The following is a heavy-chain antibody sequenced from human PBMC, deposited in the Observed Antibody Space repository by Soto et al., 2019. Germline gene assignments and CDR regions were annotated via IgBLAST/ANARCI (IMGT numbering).Heavy chain of an antibody. CDR2: MNPNSCNT. J-gene: IGHJ5*02. CDR1: GYTFTSYD. CDR3: ARGLEYCSSTSCYYWFDP. V-gene: IGHV1-8*01. D-gene: IGHD2-2*01. Sequence: QVQLVQSGAEVKKPGASVKVSCKASGYTFTSYDINWVRQATGQGLEWMGWMNPNSCNTGYAQKFQGRVTMTRNTSISTAYMELSSLRSEDTAVYYCARGLEYCSSTSCYYWFDPWGQGTLVTVSS.